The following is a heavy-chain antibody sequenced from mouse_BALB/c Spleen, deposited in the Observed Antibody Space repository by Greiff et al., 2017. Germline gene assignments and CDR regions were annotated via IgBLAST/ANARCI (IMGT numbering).Heavy chain of an antibody. D-gene: IGHD2-14*01. Sequence: LVKTGASVTISCKASGYSFTGYYMHWVKQSHGKSLEWIGYISCYNGATSYNQKFKGKATFTVDTSSSTAYMQFNSLTSEDSAVYYCARSRAYYRYDDAMDYWGQGTSVTVSS. V-gene: IGHV1S34*01. J-gene: IGHJ4*01. CDR1: GYSFTGYY. CDR3: ARSRAYYRYDDAMDY. CDR2: ISCYNGAT.